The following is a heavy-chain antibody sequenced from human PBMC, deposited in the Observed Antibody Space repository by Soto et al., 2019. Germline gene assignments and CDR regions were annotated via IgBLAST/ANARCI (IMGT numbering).Heavy chain of an antibody. CDR3: ARASNKRGYSYGPDY. J-gene: IGHJ4*02. CDR2: IYSSGST. V-gene: IGHV4-61*05. CDR1: GGSISSSSYY. Sequence: SETLSLTCTVSGGSISSSSYYWSWIRQPPGKGLEWIGYIYSSGSTNYTPSLKSRVTISVDTSKNQFSLKLSSVTAADTAVYYCARASNKRGYSYGPDYWGQGTLVTVSS. D-gene: IGHD5-18*01.